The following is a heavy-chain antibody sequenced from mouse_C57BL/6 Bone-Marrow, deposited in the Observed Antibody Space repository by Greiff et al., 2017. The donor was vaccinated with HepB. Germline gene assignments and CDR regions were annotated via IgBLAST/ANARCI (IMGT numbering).Heavy chain of an antibody. CDR2: INPNNGGT. CDR3: ARGDYYGSRPGAMDY. CDR1: GYTFTDYN. Sequence: VQLKQSGPELVKPGASVKIPCKASGYTFTDYNMDWVKQSHGKSLEWIGDINPNNGGTIYNQKFKGKATLTVDKSSSTAYMELRSLTSEDTAVYYCARGDYYGSRPGAMDYWGQGTSVTVSS. D-gene: IGHD1-1*01. V-gene: IGHV1-18*01. J-gene: IGHJ4*01.